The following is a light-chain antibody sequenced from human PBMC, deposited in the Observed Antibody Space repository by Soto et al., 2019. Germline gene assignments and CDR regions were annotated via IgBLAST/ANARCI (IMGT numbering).Light chain of an antibody. J-gene: IGKJ1*01. CDR2: GAS. CDR3: QQYSLWPKT. CDR1: QSVSSN. V-gene: IGKV3-15*01. Sequence: EVVMTQSPVTLSVSPGARATLSCRASQSVSSNLAWFQQKFGRAPRLLMYGASTRATDVPARFSGSGSGTEFNLTLSSLQSEDFAVYFCQQYSLWPKTFGQGTRVEIK.